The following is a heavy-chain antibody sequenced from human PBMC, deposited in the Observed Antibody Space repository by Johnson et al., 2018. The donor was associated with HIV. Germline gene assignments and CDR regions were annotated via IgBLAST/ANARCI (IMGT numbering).Heavy chain of an antibody. CDR1: GFTFSNAW. J-gene: IGHJ3*02. Sequence: VQLVESGGGVVQPGRSLRLSCAASGFTFSNAWMSWVRQAPGKGLEWVGRVKSTTDGGTIDYAAAVKGRFIISRDDSKNTLYLQMNGLKTEDTAMYYCTTMSALWFGDIHVFGDGFDIWGQGTMVTVSS. V-gene: IGHV3-15*01. CDR2: VKSTTDGGTI. D-gene: IGHD3-10*01. CDR3: TTMSALWFGDIHVFGDGFDI.